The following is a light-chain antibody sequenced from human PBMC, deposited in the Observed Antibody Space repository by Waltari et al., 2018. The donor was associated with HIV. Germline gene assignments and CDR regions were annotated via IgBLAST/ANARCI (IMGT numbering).Light chain of an antibody. V-gene: IGLV3-1*01. CDR1: KLGDKY. CDR2: QDI. CDR3: QAWDSSTAG. Sequence: SYELTQPPSVSVSPGPTATITCSGDKLGDKYVFWYQQKPGQSPVLVISQDIKRPSGIPERFSGSNSGNTATLTISGTQAMDEADYYWQAWDSSTAGFGTGTKVTVL. J-gene: IGLJ1*01.